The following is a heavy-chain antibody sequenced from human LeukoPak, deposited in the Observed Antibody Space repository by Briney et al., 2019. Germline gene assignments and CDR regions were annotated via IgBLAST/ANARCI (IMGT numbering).Heavy chain of an antibody. CDR1: GYTFTNYY. Sequence: ASMMLSCTASGYTFTNYYIHWVRQAPGQGLEWMGFLNPKTGGTNYARTFHGRVTMTRDTSISTDYMELGSLKSDDTAVYYCSRLNEVGFWSGYLHWGQGTLVTVSS. V-gene: IGHV1-2*02. CDR3: SRLNEVGFWSGYLH. J-gene: IGHJ4*02. D-gene: IGHD3-3*01. CDR2: LNPKTGGT.